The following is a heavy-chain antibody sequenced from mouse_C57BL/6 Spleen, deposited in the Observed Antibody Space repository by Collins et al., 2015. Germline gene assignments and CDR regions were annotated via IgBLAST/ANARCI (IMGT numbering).Heavy chain of an antibody. Sequence: QVQLQQPGAELVKPGASVKMSCKASGYTFTSYWITWVKQRPGQGLEWIGDIYPGSGSTNYNEKFKSKATLTVDTSSSTAYMQLSSLTSEDSAVYYCAGGRGYDDYAMDYWGQGTSVTVSS. D-gene: IGHD2-2*01. J-gene: IGHJ4*01. V-gene: IGHV1-55*01. CDR2: IYPGSGST. CDR3: AGGRGYDDYAMDY. CDR1: GYTFTSYW.